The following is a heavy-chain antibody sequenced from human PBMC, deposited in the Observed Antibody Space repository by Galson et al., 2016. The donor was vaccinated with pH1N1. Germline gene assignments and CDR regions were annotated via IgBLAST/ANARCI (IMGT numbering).Heavy chain of an antibody. J-gene: IGHJ4*02. CDR1: GDSVSSSSDT. CDR2: IYHRSKWYY. D-gene: IGHD3-3*01. Sequence: CAISGDSVSSSSDTWNWIRQSPRRGLEWLGRIYHRSKWYYEYAPSLQGRLRISPDTSSNQMSLQLNSVTLDDAAVYYCAREVWLRRGYYIDHWGQGSLGTVSS. V-gene: IGHV6-1*01. CDR3: AREVWLRRGYYIDH.